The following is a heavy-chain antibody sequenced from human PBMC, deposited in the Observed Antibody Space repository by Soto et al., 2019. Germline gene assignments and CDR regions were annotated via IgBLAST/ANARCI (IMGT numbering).Heavy chain of an antibody. Sequence: GGSLRLSCAASGFTFSGSAMHWVRQASGKGLEWVGRIRSKANSYATAYAAPVKGRFTISRDDSKNTAYLQMNSLKTEDTAVYYCTLTDAFDIWGQGTMVTVSS. D-gene: IGHD7-27*01. CDR2: IRSKANSYAT. J-gene: IGHJ3*02. V-gene: IGHV3-73*01. CDR1: GFTFSGSA. CDR3: TLTDAFDI.